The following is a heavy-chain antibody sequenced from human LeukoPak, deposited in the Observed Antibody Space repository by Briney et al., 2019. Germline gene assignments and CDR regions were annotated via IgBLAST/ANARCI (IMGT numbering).Heavy chain of an antibody. D-gene: IGHD3-22*01. Sequence: GRSLRLSCAASGSTFSIYSMNWVRQAPGKGLEWVSSISSSSSFIYYADSVKGRFTISRDNAKNSLYLQMNSLRAEDTAVYYCATQGEHSYDSNRSGYFQHWGQGTLVTVSS. V-gene: IGHV3-21*01. CDR2: ISSSSSFI. CDR1: GSTFSIYS. J-gene: IGHJ1*01. CDR3: ATQGEHSYDSNRSGYFQH.